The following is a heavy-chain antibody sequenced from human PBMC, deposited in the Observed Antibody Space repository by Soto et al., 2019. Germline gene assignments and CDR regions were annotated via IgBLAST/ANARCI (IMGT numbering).Heavy chain of an antibody. D-gene: IGHD3-10*01. V-gene: IGHV1-69*13. CDR2: IIPIFGTA. CDR1: GGTLTSYA. Sequence: SGKVARQAFGGTLTSYAIGPVRLAPGRPLDSMGAIIPIFGTANYAQKFQGTATITADEYKSTAYMEMSSLRSEDTAVYYCARPIVRGVITPLSYYYHDMDVWGQRTTVGVSS. CDR3: ARPIVRGVITPLSYYYHDMDV. J-gene: IGHJ6*02.